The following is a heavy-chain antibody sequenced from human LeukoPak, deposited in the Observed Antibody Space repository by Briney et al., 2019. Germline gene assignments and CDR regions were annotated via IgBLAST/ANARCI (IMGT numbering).Heavy chain of an antibody. D-gene: IGHD6-13*01. Sequence: NPSETLSLTCTVSGGSINTGTYYWNWIRQPAGKGLEWLGRISTSGITHYNPSLTSRVTISLDTTNNQFSLNLISVTAADTAVYYCARGHSFSNSWSRSALAIWGQGTMVTVSS. CDR3: ARGHSFSNSWSRSALAI. CDR1: GGSINTGTYY. V-gene: IGHV4-61*02. J-gene: IGHJ3*02. CDR2: ISTSGIT.